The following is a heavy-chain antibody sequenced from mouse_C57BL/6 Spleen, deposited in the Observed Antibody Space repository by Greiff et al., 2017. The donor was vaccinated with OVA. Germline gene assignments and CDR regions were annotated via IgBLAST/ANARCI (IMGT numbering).Heavy chain of an antibody. CDR1: GYTFTSYW. CDR3: AKKPLGCGSSYEDY. Sequence: QVQLQQPGAELVKPGASVKLSCKASGYTFTSYWMQWVKQRPGQGLEWIGEIDPSDSYTNYNQQFKGKATLTVDTSSSTAYMQLSSLTSEDSAVYYCAKKPLGCGSSYEDYWGKGTTLTVSS. D-gene: IGHD1-1*01. CDR2: IDPSDSYT. J-gene: IGHJ2*01. V-gene: IGHV1-50*01.